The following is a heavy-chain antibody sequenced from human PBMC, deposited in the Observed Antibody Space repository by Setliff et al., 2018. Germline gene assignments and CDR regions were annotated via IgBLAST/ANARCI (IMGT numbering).Heavy chain of an antibody. V-gene: IGHV4-34*01. Sequence: PSETLSLTCAVYGDSFSDYYWSWIRQPPGKGLEWIEEINHRGSTNYSPSLRSRVTMSVDTSKKQLSLKLGTVTAADTAVYYCARGRMRGSCSGPSCTYDPFDIWGQGTPVTVSS. CDR1: GDSFSDYY. CDR3: ARGRMRGSCSGPSCTYDPFDI. CDR2: INHRGST. D-gene: IGHD2-2*01. J-gene: IGHJ3*02.